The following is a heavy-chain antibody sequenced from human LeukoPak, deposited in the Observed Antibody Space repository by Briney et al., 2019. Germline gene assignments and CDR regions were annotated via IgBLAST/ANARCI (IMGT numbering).Heavy chain of an antibody. CDR2: IRNDGSNK. V-gene: IGHV3-30*02. CDR3: AKTTITILDAFDI. J-gene: IGHJ3*02. D-gene: IGHD3-3*01. CDR1: GFTFSSYG. Sequence: GGSLRLSCAASGFTFSSYGMHWVRQAPGKGLEWVAFIRNDGSNKYYADSVKGRFTISRDNSKNTLYLQMNSLRAEDTAVYYCAKTTITILDAFDIWGQGTMVTVSS.